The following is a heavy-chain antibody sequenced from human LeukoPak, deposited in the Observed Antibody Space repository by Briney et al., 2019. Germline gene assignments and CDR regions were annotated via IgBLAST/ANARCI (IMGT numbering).Heavy chain of an antibody. CDR2: IYYSGST. V-gene: IGHV4-59*11. Sequence: SQTLSLTRTVSGGSISSHYWSWIRQPPGKGLEWIGHIYYSGSTNYNPSLKSRVTISVDTSKNQFSLKLNSVTAADTAVYYCARVPPRSSGWYFFDYWGQGTLVTVSS. J-gene: IGHJ4*02. CDR1: GGSISSHY. D-gene: IGHD6-19*01. CDR3: ARVPPRSSGWYFFDY.